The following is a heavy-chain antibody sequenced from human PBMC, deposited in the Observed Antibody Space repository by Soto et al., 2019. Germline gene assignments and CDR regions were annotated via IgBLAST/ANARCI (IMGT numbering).Heavy chain of an antibody. CDR1: GVCIISGACD. D-gene: IGHD6-13*01. J-gene: IGHJ5*01. CDR2: ISHRGTA. Sequence: SWTXALTCAVSGVCIISGACDVGWIRQHPGKVLEWIGYISHRGTAYYTPSLKSRVSLSVEQSKSQLSLNVTSLTAADKAVYYCARVSATGTRWFDSRGQGTLVTVYS. V-gene: IGHV4-31*11. CDR3: ARVSATGTRWFDS.